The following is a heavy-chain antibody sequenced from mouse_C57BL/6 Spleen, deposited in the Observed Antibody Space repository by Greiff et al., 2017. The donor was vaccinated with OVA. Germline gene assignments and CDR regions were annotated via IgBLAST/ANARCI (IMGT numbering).Heavy chain of an antibody. CDR2: IRNKANNHAT. CDR3: TRPSTMVTSSWFAY. J-gene: IGHJ3*01. Sequence: EVQLVESGGGLVQPGGSMKLSCAASGFTFSDAWMDWVRQSPEKGLEWVAEIRNKANNHATYYAESLKGRFTISRDDSKSSGYLQMNSLRAEDTGIYYCTRPSTMVTSSWFAYWGQGTLVTVSA. V-gene: IGHV6-6*01. D-gene: IGHD2-2*01. CDR1: GFTFSDAW.